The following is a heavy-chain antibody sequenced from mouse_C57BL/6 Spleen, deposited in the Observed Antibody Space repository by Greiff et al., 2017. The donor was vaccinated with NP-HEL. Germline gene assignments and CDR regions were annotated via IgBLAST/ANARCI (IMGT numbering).Heavy chain of an antibody. D-gene: IGHD2-1*01. J-gene: IGHJ2*01. CDR1: GFTFSDYG. Sequence: EVKLVESGGGLVKPGGSLKLSCAASGFTFSDYGMHWVRQAPEKGLEWVAYISSGSSTIYYADTVKGRFTISRDNAKNTLFLQMTSLRSEDTAMYYCARGKNYGNFFDYWGQGTTLTVSS. CDR3: ARGKNYGNFFDY. V-gene: IGHV5-17*01. CDR2: ISSGSSTI.